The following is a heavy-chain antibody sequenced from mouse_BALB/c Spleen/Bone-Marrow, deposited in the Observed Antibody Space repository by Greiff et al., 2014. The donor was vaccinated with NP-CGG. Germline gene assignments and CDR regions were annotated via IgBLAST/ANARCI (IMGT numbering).Heavy chain of an antibody. Sequence: EVKLVESGGGLVKPGGSLKLSCAASGFTFSNYGMSWVRQTPEKRLDLVATINNNGGKTYSTDSVKGRFTISRDNAKNTLYLQMNSLKSEDSSRYYCARDDGFYGLARWGQGTSVTVSS. CDR2: INNNGGKT. CDR1: GFTFSNYG. CDR3: ARDDGFYGLAR. V-gene: IGHV5-6-3*01. J-gene: IGHJ4*01. D-gene: IGHD2-2*01.